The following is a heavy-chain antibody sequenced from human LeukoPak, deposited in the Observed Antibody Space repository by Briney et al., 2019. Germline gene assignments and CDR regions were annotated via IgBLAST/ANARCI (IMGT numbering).Heavy chain of an antibody. CDR2: ISGSGGST. Sequence: PGGSLRLSCAASGFTFSSYAMSWVRQAPGKGLEWVSAISGSGGSTYYADSVKGRFTISRDNSKNTLYLQMNSLRAEDTAVYYCARLLHWSGYYIGYWGQGTLVTVSS. D-gene: IGHD3-3*01. CDR3: ARLLHWSGYYIGY. V-gene: IGHV3-23*01. CDR1: GFTFSSYA. J-gene: IGHJ4*02.